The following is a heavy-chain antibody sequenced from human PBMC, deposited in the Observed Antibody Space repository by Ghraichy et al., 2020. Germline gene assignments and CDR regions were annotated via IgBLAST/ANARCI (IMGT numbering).Heavy chain of an antibody. D-gene: IGHD3-10*01. Sequence: GGSLTLSCAASGFTFGSYNMNWVRQAPGKGLEWLASISSNSGSIYYAGSVEGRFTISRDNAKNLLYLEMNSLRVEDTAVYYCARDPWGDFYASGSYFVYWGQGTLVTVSS. CDR2: ISSNSGSI. CDR3: ARDPWGDFYASGSYFVY. CDR1: GFTFGSYN. J-gene: IGHJ4*02. V-gene: IGHV3-48*01.